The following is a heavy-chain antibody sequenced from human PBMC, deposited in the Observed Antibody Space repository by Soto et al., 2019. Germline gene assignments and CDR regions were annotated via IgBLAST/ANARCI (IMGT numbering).Heavy chain of an antibody. CDR3: ARDSDYVWGSYRSYFDY. CDR2: ISSSSSTI. D-gene: IGHD3-16*02. CDR1: GFTFSSYS. Sequence: GGSLRLSCAASGFTFSSYSMNWVRQAPGKGLEWVSHISSSSSTIYYADSVKGRFTISRDNAKNSLYLQMNSLRDEDTAVYYCARDSDYVWGSYRSYFDYWGQGTLVTVSS. V-gene: IGHV3-48*02. J-gene: IGHJ4*02.